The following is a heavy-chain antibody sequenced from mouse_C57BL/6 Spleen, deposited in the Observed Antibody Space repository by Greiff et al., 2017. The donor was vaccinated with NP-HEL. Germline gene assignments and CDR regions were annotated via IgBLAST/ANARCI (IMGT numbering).Heavy chain of an antibody. Sequence: VQLQQPGAELVKPGASVKLSCKASGYTFTSYWMQWVKQRPGQGLEWIGEIDPSDSYTNYNQKFKGKATLTVDTSSSTAYMQLSSLTSEDSAVYYCARWGSSYAMDYWGQGTSVTVSS. D-gene: IGHD1-1*01. CDR2: IDPSDSYT. CDR3: ARWGSSYAMDY. J-gene: IGHJ4*01. CDR1: GYTFTSYW. V-gene: IGHV1-50*01.